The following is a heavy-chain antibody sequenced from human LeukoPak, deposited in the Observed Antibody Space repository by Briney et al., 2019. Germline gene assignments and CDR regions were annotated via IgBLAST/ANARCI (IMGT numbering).Heavy chain of an antibody. J-gene: IGHJ3*02. V-gene: IGHV3-7*01. D-gene: IGHD3-9*01. CDR3: ARELLRYFDWLTDAFDI. CDR1: GFTFSSYW. CDR2: IKQDGSEK. Sequence: PGGSLRLSCAASGFTFSSYWMSWVRQTPGKGLEWVANIKQDGSEKYYVDSVKGRFTISRDNAKNSLYLQMNSLRDEDTAVYYCARELLRYFDWLTDAFDIWGQGTMVTVSS.